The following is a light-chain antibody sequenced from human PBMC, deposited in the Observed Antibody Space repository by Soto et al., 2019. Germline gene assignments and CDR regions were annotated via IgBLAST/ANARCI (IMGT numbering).Light chain of an antibody. J-gene: IGLJ2*01. V-gene: IGLV2-23*01. CDR2: EGS. CDR1: SSDVGSYNL. Sequence: QSALTQPAPVSGSPGQSITISCTGTSSDVGSYNLVSWYQQHPGKAPKLMIYEGSKRPSGVSNRFSGSKSGNTASLTISGLQAEDEADYYCCSYAGSPLFGGGTKVTVL. CDR3: CSYAGSPL.